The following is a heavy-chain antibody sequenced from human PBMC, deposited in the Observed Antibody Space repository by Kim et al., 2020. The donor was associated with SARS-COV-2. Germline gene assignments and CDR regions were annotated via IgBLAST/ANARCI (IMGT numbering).Heavy chain of an antibody. D-gene: IGHD2-21*02. CDR2: IWYDGSNK. Sequence: GGSLRLSCAASGFTFSSYGMHWVRQAPGKGLEWVAVIWYDGSNKYYADSVKGRFTISRDNSKNTLYLQMNSLRAEDTAVYYCAKEGKRGLVVTAILDYWGQGTLVTVSS. V-gene: IGHV3-33*06. J-gene: IGHJ4*02. CDR1: GFTFSSYG. CDR3: AKEGKRGLVVTAILDY.